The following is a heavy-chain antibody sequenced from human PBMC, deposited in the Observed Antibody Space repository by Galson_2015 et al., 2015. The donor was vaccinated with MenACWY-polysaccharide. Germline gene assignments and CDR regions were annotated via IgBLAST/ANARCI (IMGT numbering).Heavy chain of an antibody. V-gene: IGHV3-33*08. CDR2: IQYDGSNK. Sequence: SLRLSCAASGFTVSRNYMSWVRQAPGKGLEWLAVIQYDGSNKVYADSVKGRFSISRDNSKNTLYLEMKSLRADDTAVYYCAREGSRIVFHAFDFWGQGTMVTVSS. J-gene: IGHJ3*01. CDR3: AREGSRIVFHAFDF. D-gene: IGHD2-21*01. CDR1: GFTVSRNY.